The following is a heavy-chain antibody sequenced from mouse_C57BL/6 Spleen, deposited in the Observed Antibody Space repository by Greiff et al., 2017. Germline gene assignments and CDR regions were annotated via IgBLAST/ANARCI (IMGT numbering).Heavy chain of an antibody. V-gene: IGHV5-9-1*02. CDR1: GFTFSSYA. J-gene: IGHJ4*01. CDR3: TRGPDFYGNYGAMDY. Sequence: EVKLVESGEGLVKPGGSLKLSCAASGFTFSSYAMSWVRQTPEKRLEWVAYISSGGDYIYYAAPVKGRFTISRDNARNTLYLQMSSLKSEDTAMYYCTRGPDFYGNYGAMDYWGQGTSVTVSS. D-gene: IGHD2-1*01. CDR2: ISSGGDYI.